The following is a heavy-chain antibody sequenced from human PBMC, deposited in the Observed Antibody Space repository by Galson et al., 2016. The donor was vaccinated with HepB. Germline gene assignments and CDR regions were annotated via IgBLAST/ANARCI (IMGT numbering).Heavy chain of an antibody. Sequence: SLRLSCAASGFTFSNYAMSWVRQAPGKGLEWVSSINIGGDSTYYADSVKGRFTISRDNSKNTVYLQMNSLKAEDTALYFCAGAGNNFDSWGQGTLATVSS. J-gene: IGHJ4*02. CDR1: GFTFSNYA. CDR2: INIGGDST. CDR3: AGAGNNFDS. V-gene: IGHV3-23*01. D-gene: IGHD3-9*01.